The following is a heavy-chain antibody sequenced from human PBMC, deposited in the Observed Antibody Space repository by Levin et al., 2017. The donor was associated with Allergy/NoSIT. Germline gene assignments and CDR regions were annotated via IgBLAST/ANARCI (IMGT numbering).Heavy chain of an antibody. CDR2: ISYDGSNK. J-gene: IGHJ6*02. V-gene: IGHV3-30-3*01. CDR3: ARSNGYNYSLYGMDV. D-gene: IGHD5-24*01. Sequence: GGSLRLSCAASGFTFSSYAMHWVRQAPGKGLEWVAVISYDGSNKYYADSVKGRFTISRDNSKNTLYLQMNSLRAEDTAVYYCARSNGYNYSLYGMDVWGQGTTVTVSS. CDR1: GFTFSSYA.